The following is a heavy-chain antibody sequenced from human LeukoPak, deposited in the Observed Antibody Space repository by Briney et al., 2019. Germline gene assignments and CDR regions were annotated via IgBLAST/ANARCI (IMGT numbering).Heavy chain of an antibody. CDR3: AKSGVSDSSGYMFLE. V-gene: IGHV4-59*01. CDR1: GGSLSGYY. D-gene: IGHD3-22*01. CDR2: IFYSGNT. J-gene: IGHJ4*02. Sequence: SKTLSLTCAVYGGSLSGYYWSWIRQPPGKGPEWIGYIFYSGNTNYNPSLKSRVTISLDKSKNQFSLKVNSVTAADTAVYYCAKSGVSDSSGYMFLEWGQGTLVTVSS.